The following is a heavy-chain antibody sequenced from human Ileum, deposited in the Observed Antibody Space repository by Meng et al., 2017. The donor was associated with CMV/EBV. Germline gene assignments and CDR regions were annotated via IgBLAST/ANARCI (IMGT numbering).Heavy chain of an antibody. D-gene: IGHD4-11*01. J-gene: IGHJ4*02. V-gene: IGHV4-34*01. CDR2: FNHYGST. CDR1: GGSFSVYY. CDR3: ASGKSNLEY. Sequence: QVQLQDCGAVLLKPSATLSLTCAVYGGSFSVYYQSWIRQVPGKGLEWIGEFNHYGSTNYNPSLKSRFTISVDTSKNQFSLNLSSVTAADTAVYYCASGKSNLEYWGQGTLVTVSS.